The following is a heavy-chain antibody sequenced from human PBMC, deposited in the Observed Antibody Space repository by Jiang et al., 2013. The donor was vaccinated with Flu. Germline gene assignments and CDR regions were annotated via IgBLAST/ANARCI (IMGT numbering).Heavy chain of an antibody. CDR2: IYYTGNT. D-gene: IGHD5-12*01. J-gene: IGHJ4*01. CDR3: ARGRRFGYDLDY. Sequence: LLKPSETLSLTCSVSGDSISSSPYYWGWLRQSPGTGLEWIGNIYYTGNTHYNPSLKSRVIMSLDTSKNQFSLNLSSVTAADTAVYFCARGRRFGYDLDYWGQGSLVIVSS. CDR1: GDSISSSPYY. V-gene: IGHV4-39*07.